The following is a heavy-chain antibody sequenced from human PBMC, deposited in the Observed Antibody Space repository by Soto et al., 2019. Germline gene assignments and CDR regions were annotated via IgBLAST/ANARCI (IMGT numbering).Heavy chain of an antibody. D-gene: IGHD3-10*02. V-gene: IGHV3-33*05. CDR2: IPDDGTYQ. Sequence: QEQLVESGGGVVQPGRSLRLSCAASGFTFSRYGMHWVRQAPGKGLEWVAVIPDDGTYQYYTDSVKDRFTISRDNSKGTLYLQMNYLRAEDTAVYYCVRDDDRDANCFDIWGQGTLVTVSS. CDR3: VRDDDRDANCFDI. CDR1: GFTFSRYG. J-gene: IGHJ3*02.